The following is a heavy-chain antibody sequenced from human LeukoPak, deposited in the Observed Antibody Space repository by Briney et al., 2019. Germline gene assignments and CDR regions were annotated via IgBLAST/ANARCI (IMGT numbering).Heavy chain of an antibody. CDR1: GGSMSSGGDY. D-gene: IGHD6-6*01. Sequence: SETLSLTCTVSGGSMSSGGDYWGWIRQHPGKGLEWIGYISFRGNTYYNPSLKSRLTISLDTSKSQFSLQLNSVTAADTAVYYCARGPSFGSSSRFDYWGQGTLVTVSS. J-gene: IGHJ4*02. CDR2: ISFRGNT. CDR3: ARGPSFGSSSRFDY. V-gene: IGHV4-31*03.